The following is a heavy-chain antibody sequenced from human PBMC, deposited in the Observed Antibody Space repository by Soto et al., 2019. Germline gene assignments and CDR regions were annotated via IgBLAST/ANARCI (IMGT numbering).Heavy chain of an antibody. CDR1: GFTFGNAW. V-gene: IGHV3-15*01. CDR3: TTDRGHMYDFDY. Sequence: EVQLVESGGGLVKPGGSLRLSCAASGFTFGNAWMNWVRQTPGKGLEWVGRIKSKTDGGTADYAAPVKGRFTISRDDSKNALYLQMNSLKTEDTAVYYCTTDRGHMYDFDYWGQGTLDPVSS. D-gene: IGHD5-18*01. CDR2: IKSKTDGGTA. J-gene: IGHJ4*02.